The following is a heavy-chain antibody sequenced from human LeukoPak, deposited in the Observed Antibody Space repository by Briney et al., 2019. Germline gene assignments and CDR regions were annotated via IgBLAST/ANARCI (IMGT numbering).Heavy chain of an antibody. V-gene: IGHV3-23*01. CDR1: GFTFSSYA. CDR2: ISGSGGST. CDR3: AKDRTRLWFGGLFDWSHP. Sequence: PGGSLRLSCAASGFTFSSYAMSWVRQAPGKGLEWVSAISGSGGSTYYADSVKGRFTISRDNSKNTLYLQMNSLRAEDTAVYYCAKDRTRLWFGGLFDWSHPWGQGTLVTVSS. D-gene: IGHD3-10*01. J-gene: IGHJ5*02.